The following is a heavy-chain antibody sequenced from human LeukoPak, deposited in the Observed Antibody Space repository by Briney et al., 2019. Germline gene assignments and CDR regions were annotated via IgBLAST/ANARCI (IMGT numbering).Heavy chain of an antibody. CDR3: ARDHAISVAGSGLDY. D-gene: IGHD6-19*01. CDR2: ICGGGSM. Sequence: GGTVRLSCAASGFNFSTKYVNWVRQAPGKGLEWVSVICGGGSMYYFDAVKCRFTISREISKNTQYLQLNSLSAEDAAVYYCARDHAISVAGSGLDYWGKGTLVTSST. J-gene: IGHJ4*02. V-gene: IGHV3-66*01. CDR1: GFNFSTKY.